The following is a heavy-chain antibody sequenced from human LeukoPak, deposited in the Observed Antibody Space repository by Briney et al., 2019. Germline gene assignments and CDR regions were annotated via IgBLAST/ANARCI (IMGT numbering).Heavy chain of an antibody. Sequence: GGSLRLSCAASGLTFSSYWMHWVRHAPGKGLEWVANTKEDESEKYYVDSVKGRFTISRDNAKNSVSLQMNSLRAEDTAVYYCVRAPPYFDYWGQGILVTVSS. CDR2: TKEDESEK. J-gene: IGHJ4*02. V-gene: IGHV3-7*01. CDR1: GLTFSSYW. CDR3: VRAPPYFDY.